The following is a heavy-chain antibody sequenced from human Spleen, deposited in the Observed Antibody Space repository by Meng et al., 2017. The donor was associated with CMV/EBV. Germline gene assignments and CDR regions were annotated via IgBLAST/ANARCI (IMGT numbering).Heavy chain of an antibody. CDR2: IYYSGST. CDR1: GGSVSSGSYN. CDR3: ARDKKGGYSYGGFDY. Sequence: SETLSLTCTVSGGSVSSGSYNWSWIRQPPGKGLEWIGYIYYSGSTNYNPSLKSRVTISVDTSKNQFSLKLSSVTAADTAVYYCARDKKGGYSYGGFDYWGQGTLVTVSS. J-gene: IGHJ4*02. V-gene: IGHV4-61*01. D-gene: IGHD5-18*01.